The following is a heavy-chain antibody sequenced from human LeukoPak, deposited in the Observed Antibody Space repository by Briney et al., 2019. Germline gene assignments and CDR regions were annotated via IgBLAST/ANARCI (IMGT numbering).Heavy chain of an antibody. CDR3: AKDSDYDPYGVDY. D-gene: IGHD3-22*01. Sequence: GRSLRLSCAASGFTLDDYAMHWVRQAPGKGLGWVSGISWNSGSIGYADSVKGRFTISRDNAKNSLCLQMNSLRAEDTALYYCAKDSDYDPYGVDYWGQGTLVTVSS. J-gene: IGHJ4*02. CDR1: GFTLDDYA. CDR2: ISWNSGSI. V-gene: IGHV3-9*01.